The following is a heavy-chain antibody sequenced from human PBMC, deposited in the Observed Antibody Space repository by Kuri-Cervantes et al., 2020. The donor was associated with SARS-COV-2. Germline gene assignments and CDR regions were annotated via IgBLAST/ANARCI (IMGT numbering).Heavy chain of an antibody. CDR3: TAYVWGSYRYGANDAFDI. CDR2: IKSKTDGGTT. CDR1: GFTFSSYA. Sequence: GESLKISCAASGFTFSSYAMHWVRQAPGKGLEWVGRIKSKTDGGTTDYAAHVKGRFTISRDDSKNTLYLQMNSLKTEDTAVYYCTAYVWGSYRYGANDAFDIWGQGTMVTVSS. V-gene: IGHV3-15*01. J-gene: IGHJ3*02. D-gene: IGHD3-16*02.